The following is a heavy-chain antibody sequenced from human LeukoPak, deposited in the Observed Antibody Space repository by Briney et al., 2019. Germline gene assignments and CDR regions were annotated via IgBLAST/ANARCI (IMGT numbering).Heavy chain of an antibody. CDR1: GYTFTRYY. V-gene: IGHV1-46*01. CDR2: INPSGGDT. D-gene: IGHD2-21*01. Sequence: ASVKVSFKASGYTFTRYYMHWVRQAPGQGLEWMGMINPSGGDTTYAQKLQGRVTMTRDTSTSTVYMELSSLRSEDTAVYYRARENGGEDYWGQGTLVTVSS. CDR3: ARENGGEDY. J-gene: IGHJ4*02.